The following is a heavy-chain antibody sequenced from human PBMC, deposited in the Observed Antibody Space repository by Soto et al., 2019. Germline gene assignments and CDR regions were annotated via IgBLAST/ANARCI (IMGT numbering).Heavy chain of an antibody. CDR3: ARHSGSYDFDS. D-gene: IGHD1-26*01. CDR2: IDYSGST. Sequence: SETLSLTCSVSGDSISSSYWSWIRQPPGKGLEWIAYIDYSGSTHPNPSLKSRVTMSLDTSKNQFSLKLSSVTASDTAVYFCARHSGSYDFDSWGQGTLVTVSS. J-gene: IGHJ4*02. V-gene: IGHV4-59*01. CDR1: GDSISSSY.